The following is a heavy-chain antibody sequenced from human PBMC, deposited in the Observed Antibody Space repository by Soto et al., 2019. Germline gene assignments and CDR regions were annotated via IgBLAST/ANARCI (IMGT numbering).Heavy chain of an antibody. CDR1: GITFSNAW. J-gene: IGHJ4*02. Sequence: EVQLVESGGGLVKPGGSLRVSCAASGITFSNAWMTWVRQAPGKGLEWVGRIKSKIDGGTTDYGVPVKGRFTISRDDSKNTLYLQMNSLKTDDTAVYYCTTGRYSSSLYFDSWGQGTLVTVSS. V-gene: IGHV3-15*01. D-gene: IGHD6-6*01. CDR3: TTGRYSSSLYFDS. CDR2: IKSKIDGGTT.